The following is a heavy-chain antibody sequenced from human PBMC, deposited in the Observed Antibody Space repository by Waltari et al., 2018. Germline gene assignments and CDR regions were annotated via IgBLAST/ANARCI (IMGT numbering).Heavy chain of an antibody. CDR2: IKQDGSEK. CDR1: GFTFSSYW. V-gene: IGHV3-7*01. D-gene: IGHD4-17*01. Sequence: EVQLVESGGGLVQPGGSLRLSCAASGFTFSSYWMSWVRQAPGKGLEWVANIKQDGSEKYYVDPVKGRFTISRDNAKNTLYLQMNSLRAEDTAVYYCAREVTVTTAEFDYWGQGTLVTVSS. J-gene: IGHJ4*02. CDR3: AREVTVTTAEFDY.